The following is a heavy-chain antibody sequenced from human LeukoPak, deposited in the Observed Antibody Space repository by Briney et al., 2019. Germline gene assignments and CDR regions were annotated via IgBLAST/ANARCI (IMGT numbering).Heavy chain of an antibody. V-gene: IGHV1-18*01. CDR2: ISAYNGNT. J-gene: IGHJ5*02. Sequence: ASVKVSCKASGYTFTSYGISWVRQAPGQGLEWMGWISAYNGNTNYAQKLQGRVTMTTDTSTSTAYMELSSLRSEDTAVYYCATSGTQVVYWFDPWGQGTLVTVSS. CDR1: GYTFTSYG. CDR3: ATSGTQVVYWFDP. D-gene: IGHD2-15*01.